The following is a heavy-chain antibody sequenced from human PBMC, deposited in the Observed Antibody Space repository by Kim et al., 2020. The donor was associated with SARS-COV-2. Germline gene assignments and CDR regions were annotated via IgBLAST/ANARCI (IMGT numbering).Heavy chain of an antibody. D-gene: IGHD3-22*01. J-gene: IGHJ4*02. CDR1: SHSTSSGYY. CDR2: VHQSSMT. V-gene: IGHV4-38-2*02. CDR3: TSKYYYDTSGYYYADW. Sequence: SETLSLTFTVSSHSTSSGYYWGWIRQSPGKGLEWIGSVHQSSMTYYNPYLRSRVTISIDTSKNQFSLRLNSVTAADTAVYYCTSKYYYDTSGYYYADWWGQGTLVTVSS.